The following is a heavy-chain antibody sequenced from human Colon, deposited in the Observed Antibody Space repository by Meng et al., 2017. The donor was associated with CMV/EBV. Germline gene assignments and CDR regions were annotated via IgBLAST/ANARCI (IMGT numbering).Heavy chain of an antibody. D-gene: IGHD5-18*01. V-gene: IGHV4-61*01. CDR3: ARAEIQLWSTGHWFDS. CDR1: GGSVSSANHY. Sequence: GSLRLSCTVSGGSVSSANHYWTWIRQPPGKPLEWIGYVYYSGSTNYNPSLKNRVTISIDRSKNQFSLNLSSVTAADTAVYFCARAEIQLWSTGHWFDSWGQGTLVTVSS. CDR2: VYYSGST. J-gene: IGHJ5*01.